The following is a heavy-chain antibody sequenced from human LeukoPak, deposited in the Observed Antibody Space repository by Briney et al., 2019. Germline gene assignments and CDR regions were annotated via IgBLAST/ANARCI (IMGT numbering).Heavy chain of an antibody. V-gene: IGHV3-9*01. Sequence: PGGSLRLSCAASGFTFHDYAMHWVRQAPGKGLEWVSGLSWNGGNIGYAESVRGRFTISRDNAGNSLYLQMNSLRPEDTALYYCAKALGSTVTTRTYFDHWGQGTLVTVSS. J-gene: IGHJ4*02. CDR3: AKALGSTVTTRTYFDH. CDR1: GFTFHDYA. D-gene: IGHD4-17*01. CDR2: LSWNGGNI.